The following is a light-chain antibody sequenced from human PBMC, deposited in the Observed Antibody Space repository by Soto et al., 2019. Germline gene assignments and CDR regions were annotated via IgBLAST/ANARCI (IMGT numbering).Light chain of an antibody. V-gene: IGKV3-15*01. J-gene: IGKJ1*01. CDR2: GAS. Sequence: EIVMTQSPATLSVSPGEGATFSCRASQSVSSNLASYQQKPGQAPRLLIYGASTRATGTPARFSGSGSGTEFTLTISSLQSEDFAVYYCQQYNNWPPWTFGQGTKVDIK. CDR1: QSVSSN. CDR3: QQYNNWPPWT.